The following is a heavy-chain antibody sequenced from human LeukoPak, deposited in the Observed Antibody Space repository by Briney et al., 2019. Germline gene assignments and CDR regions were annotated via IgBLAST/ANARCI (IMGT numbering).Heavy chain of an antibody. Sequence: PGGSLRLSCAASGFTFSSYAMNWARQAPGKGLEWVSAISCSGASTYYADSVKGRFTISRDNSKNTLYLQINSLRAEDTAIYYCAKAALRYQLLSSLDYWGQGTLVTVSS. J-gene: IGHJ4*02. CDR2: ISCSGAST. CDR1: GFTFSSYA. D-gene: IGHD2-2*01. V-gene: IGHV3-23*01. CDR3: AKAALRYQLLSSLDY.